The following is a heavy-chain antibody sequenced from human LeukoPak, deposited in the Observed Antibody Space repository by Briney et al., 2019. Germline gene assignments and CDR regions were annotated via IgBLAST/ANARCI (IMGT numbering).Heavy chain of an antibody. V-gene: IGHV3-7*01. CDR1: GFRFSNYW. Sequence: PGGSLRLSCAVFGFRFSNYWMTWVRQAPGKGLEWVANINQNGSDTYFVDSVKGRFTISRDNAKNSLYLQMNSLRAEDTAVYYCAISTSFQPFDYWGQGTLVTVSS. D-gene: IGHD2-2*01. CDR2: INQNGSDT. CDR3: AISTSFQPFDY. J-gene: IGHJ4*02.